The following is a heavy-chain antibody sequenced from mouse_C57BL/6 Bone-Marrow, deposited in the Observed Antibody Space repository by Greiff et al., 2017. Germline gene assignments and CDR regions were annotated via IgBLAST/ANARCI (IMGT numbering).Heavy chain of an antibody. CDR3: ARRPHFTTVGCYFDY. V-gene: IGHV5-6*01. Sequence: EVQVVESGGDLVKPGGSLKLSCAASGFTFSSYGMSWVRQTPDKRLEWVATISSGGSYTYYPDSVKGRFTISRDNAKNTLYLQMSSLKSEDTAMYDCARRPHFTTVGCYFDYWGQGTTLTVSS. D-gene: IGHD1-1*01. J-gene: IGHJ2*01. CDR2: ISSGGSYT. CDR1: GFTFSSYG.